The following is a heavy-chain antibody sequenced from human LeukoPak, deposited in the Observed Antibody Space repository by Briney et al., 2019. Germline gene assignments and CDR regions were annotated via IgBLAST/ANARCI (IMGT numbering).Heavy chain of an antibody. J-gene: IGHJ6*03. CDR3: ARGRGIAARYYYHMDV. V-gene: IGHV4-34*01. Sequence: PSETLSLTCAVYGGSFSGYYWSWIRQPPGKGLEWIGEINHSRSTNYNPSLKSRVTISVDTSKNQFSLKLSSVTAADTAVYYCARGRGIAARYYYHMDVWGKGTTVTVSS. CDR2: INHSRST. D-gene: IGHD6-6*01. CDR1: GGSFSGYY.